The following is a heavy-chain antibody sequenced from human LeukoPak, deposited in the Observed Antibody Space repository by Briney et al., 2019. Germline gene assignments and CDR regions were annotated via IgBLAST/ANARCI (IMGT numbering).Heavy chain of an antibody. D-gene: IGHD4-11*01. CDR3: ARESVTTGYYYYYMDV. Sequence: SETLSLTCTVSGGSISSGSYYWSWIRQPAGKGLEWIGRIYTSGSTNYNPSLKSRVTISVDTSKNQFSLKLSSVTAADTAVYYCARESVTTGYYYYYMDVWGKGTTVTVSS. J-gene: IGHJ6*03. V-gene: IGHV4-61*02. CDR2: IYTSGST. CDR1: GGSISSGSYY.